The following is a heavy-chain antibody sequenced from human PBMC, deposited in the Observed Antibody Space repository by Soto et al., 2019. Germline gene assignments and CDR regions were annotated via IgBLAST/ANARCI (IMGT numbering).Heavy chain of an antibody. CDR3: AATYYYDSSGYSPEYYFDY. J-gene: IGHJ4*02. D-gene: IGHD3-22*01. CDR2: ISSSSSTI. V-gene: IGHV3-48*02. CDR1: GFTFSSYS. Sequence: ESGGGLVQPGGSLRLSCAASGFTFSSYSMNWVRQAPGKGLEWVSYISSSSSTIYYADSVKGRFTISRDNAKNSLYLQMNSLRDEDTAVYYCAATYYYDSSGYSPEYYFDYWGQGTLVTVSS.